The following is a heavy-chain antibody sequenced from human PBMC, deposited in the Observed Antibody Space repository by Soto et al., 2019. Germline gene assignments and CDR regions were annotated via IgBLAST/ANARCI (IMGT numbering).Heavy chain of an antibody. V-gene: IGHV3-23*01. D-gene: IGHD3-16*01. CDR3: AKVAGGLGYFDL. CDR2: ISPSGGNI. Sequence: EVQLLESGGGLARPGGSLRLSCVASGFIFSDYAMTWIRQAPGKGLEWVATISPSGGNIEYTDSLKGRFTISRDNSKKTVYLQINGLTADDTAVHYCAKVAGGLGYFDLWGRGTLVTVSS. J-gene: IGHJ2*01. CDR1: GFIFSDYA.